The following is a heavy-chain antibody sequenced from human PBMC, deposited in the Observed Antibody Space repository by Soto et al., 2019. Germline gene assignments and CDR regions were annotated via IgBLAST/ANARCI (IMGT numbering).Heavy chain of an antibody. CDR1: GFTFSSYS. CDR3: ARGSGSSTYYDFWGGSMYYYYMDV. CDR2: ISSSSSYI. Sequence: GGSLRLSCAASGFTFSSYSMNWVRPAPGKGPEWVSSISSSSSYIYYADSVKGRFTISRDNAKNSLYLQMNSLRAEDTAVYYCARGSGSSTYYDFWGGSMYYYYMDVWGKGTTVTVSS. D-gene: IGHD3-3*01. V-gene: IGHV3-21*01. J-gene: IGHJ6*03.